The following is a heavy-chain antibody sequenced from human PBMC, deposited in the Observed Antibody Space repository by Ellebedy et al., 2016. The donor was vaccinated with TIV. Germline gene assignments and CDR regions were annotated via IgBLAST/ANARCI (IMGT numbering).Heavy chain of an antibody. CDR1: GFTFSSYW. Sequence: GESLKISCAASGFTFSSYWMSWVRQAPGKGLEWVANIKQGGIEKYYLDSVKGRFSISRDDAKNSLYLQMNSLRAEDTAVYYCARDRQEAAMVRSGADYWGQGTLVTVSS. V-gene: IGHV3-7*04. CDR3: ARDRQEAAMVRSGADY. J-gene: IGHJ4*02. CDR2: IKQGGIEK. D-gene: IGHD3-10*01.